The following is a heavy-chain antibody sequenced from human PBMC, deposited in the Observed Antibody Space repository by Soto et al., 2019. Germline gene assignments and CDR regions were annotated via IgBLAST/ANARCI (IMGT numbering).Heavy chain of an antibody. D-gene: IGHD1-1*01. CDR3: AKGRGQNWNFDY. CDR2: ISGSGGTA. Sequence: EVQLLESGGGSGQPGGSLRLSCAASGFTFSSYAMHWVRRPPAKGLEWVSSISGSGGTAYYADSVKGRFSISRDSLVNTLYLQMNSLRAEDTAVYYCAKGRGQNWNFDYWGQGTLVTVSP. V-gene: IGHV3-23*01. J-gene: IGHJ4*02. CDR1: GFTFSSYA.